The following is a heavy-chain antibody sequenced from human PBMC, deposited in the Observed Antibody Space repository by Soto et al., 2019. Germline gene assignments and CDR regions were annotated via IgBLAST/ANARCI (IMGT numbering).Heavy chain of an antibody. CDR3: ASSVPPVYFQH. J-gene: IGHJ1*01. CDR1: GGSISSGGYY. CDR2: IYYSGST. Sequence: SETLSLTCPVSGGSISSGGYYWSWIRQHPGKGLEWIGYIYYSGSTYYNPSLKSRVTISVDTSKNQFSLKLSSVTAADTAVYYCASSVPPVYFQHWGQGTLVTVSS. V-gene: IGHV4-31*03.